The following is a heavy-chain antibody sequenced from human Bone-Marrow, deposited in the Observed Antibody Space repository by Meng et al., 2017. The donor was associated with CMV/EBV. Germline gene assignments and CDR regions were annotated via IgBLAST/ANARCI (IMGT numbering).Heavy chain of an antibody. J-gene: IGHJ3*02. CDR2: IIPILGIA. CDR1: GDTFSSYA. CDR3: AGDPPPGWVTTVQGDAFDI. D-gene: IGHD4-17*01. Sequence: SVKVSCKASGDTFSSYAISWVRQAPGQGLEWMGGIIPILGIANYAQKFQGRVTITADKSTSTAYMELSSLRSEETAVYYCAGDPPPGWVTTVQGDAFDIWGQGTMDTVSS. V-gene: IGHV1-69*10.